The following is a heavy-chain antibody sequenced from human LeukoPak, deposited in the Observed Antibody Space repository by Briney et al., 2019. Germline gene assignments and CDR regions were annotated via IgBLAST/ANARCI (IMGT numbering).Heavy chain of an antibody. V-gene: IGHV3-30*03. D-gene: IGHD6-6*01. Sequence: GRSLRLSCAASGFAFSSYGMHWVRQAPGKGLEWVAVISYDRSNKYYADSVKGRFTISRDNSRNTLYLQMNSLRAEDTAVYYCARTGIAARPTVWFDPWGQGTLVTVSS. CDR1: GFAFSSYG. CDR2: ISYDRSNK. CDR3: ARTGIAARPTVWFDP. J-gene: IGHJ5*02.